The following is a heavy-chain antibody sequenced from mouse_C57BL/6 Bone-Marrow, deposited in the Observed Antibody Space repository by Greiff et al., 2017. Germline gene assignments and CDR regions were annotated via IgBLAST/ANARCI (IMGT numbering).Heavy chain of an antibody. CDR1: GFNIKDDY. CDR3: TDMAKGFAY. V-gene: IGHV14-4*01. D-gene: IGHD1-1*02. J-gene: IGHJ3*01. Sequence: VQLQQSGAELVRPGASVKLSCTASGFNIKDDYMHWVKQRPEQGLEWIGWIDPENGDTEYASNFQGKATITADTSSNTAYLQLSSLTSEDTAVYYCTDMAKGFAYWGQGTLVTVSA. CDR2: IDPENGDT.